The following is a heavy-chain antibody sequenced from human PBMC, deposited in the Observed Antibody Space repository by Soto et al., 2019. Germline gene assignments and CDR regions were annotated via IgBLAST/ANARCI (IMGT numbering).Heavy chain of an antibody. V-gene: IGHV4-30-4*01. CDR2: IYYSGTT. Sequence: SETLSLTCTVSGGSISGGDYYWSWIRQPPGKGLEWIGYIYYSGTTYYNPSLKSRVTISVDTSKNQFSLKVSSVTAADTAVYYCARALIQLWPHYYYGMDVWGQGTTVTVSS. CDR1: GGSISGGDYY. J-gene: IGHJ6*02. CDR3: ARALIQLWPHYYYGMDV. D-gene: IGHD5-18*01.